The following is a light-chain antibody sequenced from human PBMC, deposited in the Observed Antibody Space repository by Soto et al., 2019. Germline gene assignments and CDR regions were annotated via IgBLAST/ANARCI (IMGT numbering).Light chain of an antibody. Sequence: HSVLTQPPSASGTPGQRVTISCSGSGSNIGSNTVNWYQQLPGTAPKLLIYSDNQRPSGVPDRFSGSKSGTSASLAISGLQSEDEADYYCAAWDDSLNGVIFGGGTQLTVL. V-gene: IGLV1-44*01. J-gene: IGLJ2*01. CDR2: SDN. CDR3: AAWDDSLNGVI. CDR1: GSNIGSNT.